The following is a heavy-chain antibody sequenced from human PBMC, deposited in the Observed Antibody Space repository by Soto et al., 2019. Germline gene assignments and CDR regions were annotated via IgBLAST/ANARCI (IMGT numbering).Heavy chain of an antibody. CDR1: GGSVSSSSYY. V-gene: IGHV4-39*01. Sequence: PSETLSLTCTVSGGSVSSSSYYWGWVRQPPGKGLEWIGSVYYSGSTYYNPSLKSRVTISVDKSKNQFSLKLISVTAADTAVYYCARVVYIVVVPAARVAFDILGEGTMVTV. CDR3: ARVVYIVVVPAARVAFDI. D-gene: IGHD2-2*01. J-gene: IGHJ3*02. CDR2: VYYSGST.